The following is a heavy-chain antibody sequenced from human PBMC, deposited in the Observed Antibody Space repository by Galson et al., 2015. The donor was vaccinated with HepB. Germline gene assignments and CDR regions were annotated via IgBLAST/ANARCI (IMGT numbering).Heavy chain of an antibody. Sequence: SVKVSCTASGYSFTNYGVSWVRRAPGQGLEWMGWISGYSGDANYAQNLQGRVTMTTETSTNTAYLELKSLKSDDTALYYCARARYSSSPPDYWGQGTLVTVSS. D-gene: IGHD3-22*01. V-gene: IGHV1-18*01. CDR1: GYSFTNYG. CDR2: ISGYSGDA. J-gene: IGHJ4*02. CDR3: ARARYSSSPPDY.